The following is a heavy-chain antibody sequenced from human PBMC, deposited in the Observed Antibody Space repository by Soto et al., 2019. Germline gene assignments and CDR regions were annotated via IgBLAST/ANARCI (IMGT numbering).Heavy chain of an antibody. CDR1: VGSISSGGYY. Sequence: TLSLTCSVSVGSISSGGYYWSWIRQHPGKGLEWIGYIYYSGSTYYNPSLKSRVTISVDTSKNQFSLKLSSVTAADTAVYYCARDRVVPAAAFFSQTYYYYYGMDVWGQGTTVTVSS. D-gene: IGHD2-2*01. CDR3: ARDRVVPAAAFFSQTYYYYYGMDV. J-gene: IGHJ6*02. CDR2: IYYSGST. V-gene: IGHV4-31*03.